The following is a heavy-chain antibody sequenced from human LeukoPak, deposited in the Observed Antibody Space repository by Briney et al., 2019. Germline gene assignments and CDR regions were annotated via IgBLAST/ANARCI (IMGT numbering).Heavy chain of an antibody. CDR1: GYTFASYD. V-gene: IGHV1-8*02. Sequence: ASVKVSCKASGYTFASYDINWVRQATGQGLEWMGWMNPNSGNTGYAQKFQGRVTMTRNTSISTAYMELSSLRSEDTAVYYCARYAWFGPNWFDPWGQGTLVTVSS. D-gene: IGHD3-10*01. J-gene: IGHJ5*02. CDR2: MNPNSGNT. CDR3: ARYAWFGPNWFDP.